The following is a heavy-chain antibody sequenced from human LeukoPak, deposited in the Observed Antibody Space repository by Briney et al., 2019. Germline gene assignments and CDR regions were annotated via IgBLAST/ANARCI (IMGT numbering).Heavy chain of an antibody. J-gene: IGHJ4*02. D-gene: IGHD1-1*01. V-gene: IGHV3-23*01. CDR1: GFSFKNFG. CDR3: AKDLSPGTYDY. CDR2: VSGSGART. Sequence: GGSLRLSCTASGFSFKNFGMSWVRQAPGKGLEWVSGVSGSGARTSYADSVKGRFTISRDNSKNMLFLQLNSLRADDAAVYYCAKDLSPGTYDYWGQGTLVTVSS.